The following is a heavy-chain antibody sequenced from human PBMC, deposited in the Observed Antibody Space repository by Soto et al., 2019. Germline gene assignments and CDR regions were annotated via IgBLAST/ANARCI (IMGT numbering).Heavy chain of an antibody. J-gene: IGHJ5*02. CDR3: AREPFGRFDP. CDR2: IIPVFGTT. V-gene: IGHV1-69*01. D-gene: IGHD3-10*01. Sequence: QMQLVQSGPEVKKPGSSVKVSCKASGDSFGSYAVSWVRQAPGQGLEWMGAIIPVFGTTNYTQKFQGRVTITADDSNTTADLEVSGLRDDDTAVYYCAREPFGRFDPWGQGTMVTVSS. CDR1: GDSFGSYA.